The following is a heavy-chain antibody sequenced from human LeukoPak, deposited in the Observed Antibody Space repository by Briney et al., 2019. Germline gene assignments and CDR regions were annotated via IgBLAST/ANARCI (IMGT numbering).Heavy chain of an antibody. V-gene: IGHV3-33*06. J-gene: IGHJ4*02. CDR2: IWYDGSNK. CDR1: GFTFSSYG. CDR3: AKAARESGYYTYFDY. Sequence: GRSLRLSCAASGFTFSSYGMHWARQAPGKGLEWVAVIWYDGSNKYYADSVKGRFTISRDNSKTTLYLQMNSLRAEDTAVYYCAKAARESGYYTYFDYWGQGTLVTVSS. D-gene: IGHD3-22*01.